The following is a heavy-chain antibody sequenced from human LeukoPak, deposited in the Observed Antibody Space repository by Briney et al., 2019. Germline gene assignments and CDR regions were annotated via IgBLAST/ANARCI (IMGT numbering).Heavy chain of an antibody. D-gene: IGHD2-8*01. Sequence: GGSLRLSCSASGFTFISYAIHWVRQAPGKGLEWVANIKQDGSEKYYVDSVKGRFTISRDNAKNSLYLQMNSLRAEDTAVYYCARKNGHDFWGQGTLVTVSS. CDR2: IKQDGSEK. J-gene: IGHJ4*02. CDR3: ARKNGHDF. V-gene: IGHV3-7*01. CDR1: GFTFISYA.